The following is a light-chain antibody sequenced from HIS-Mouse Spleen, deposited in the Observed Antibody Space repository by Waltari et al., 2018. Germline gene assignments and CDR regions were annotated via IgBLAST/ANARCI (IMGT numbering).Light chain of an antibody. V-gene: IGKV1-27*01. CDR1: QGISNY. CDR2: AES. J-gene: IGKJ5*01. Sequence: DIQMTQSPSSLSASVGDRVTITCRASQGISNYLAWYQQKPGKVPKLLIYAESTLQSGVPSRFSGSGSGTDFTLTISSLQPEDVATYYCQKYNSAPLITFGQRTRLEIK. CDR3: QKYNSAPLIT.